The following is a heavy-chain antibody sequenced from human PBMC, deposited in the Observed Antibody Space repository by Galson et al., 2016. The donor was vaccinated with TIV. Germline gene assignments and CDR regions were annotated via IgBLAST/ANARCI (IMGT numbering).Heavy chain of an antibody. CDR1: GFLFGSYA. CDR2: ITGPLGTT. J-gene: IGHJ6*03. V-gene: IGHV3-23*01. CDR3: AKEAVTGYYFYYMDV. Sequence: SLRLSCAASGFLFGSYAMNWVRQAPGKGLEWVSSITGPLGTTYYADSVKGRFIVSRDNPKNTLYLQMYSLRAEDTAVYYCAKEAVTGYYFYYMDVWGKGTTVTVSS. D-gene: IGHD2-21*02.